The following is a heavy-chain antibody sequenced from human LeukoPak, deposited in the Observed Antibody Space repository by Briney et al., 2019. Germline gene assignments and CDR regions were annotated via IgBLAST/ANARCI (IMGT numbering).Heavy chain of an antibody. CDR3: ARVGIAAAGRPFDY. D-gene: IGHD6-13*01. J-gene: IGHJ4*02. CDR2: IIPIFGSA. CDR1: GGTFSSYA. Sequence: SVKVSCKASGGTFSSYAISWVRQAPGQGLEWMGGIIPIFGSANYAQKFQGRVTITTDESTSTVYMELSSLRSEDTAVYYCARVGIAAAGRPFDYWGQGTLVTVSS. V-gene: IGHV1-69*05.